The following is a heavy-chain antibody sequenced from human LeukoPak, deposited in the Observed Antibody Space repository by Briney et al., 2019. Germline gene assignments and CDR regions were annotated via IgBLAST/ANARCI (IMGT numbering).Heavy chain of an antibody. CDR1: GFTFFDAW. V-gene: IGHV3-15*07. CDR3: TTFRSSY. CDR2: IKSKNDGGTT. J-gene: IGHJ4*02. Sequence: PGGSLRLSCAASGFTFFDAWMNWVRQAPGKGLEWVGRIKSKNDGGTTDYAAPVKGRFTISRDDSKNTLYLQMNSLKIEDTALYYCTTFRSSYWGQGTLVTVSS.